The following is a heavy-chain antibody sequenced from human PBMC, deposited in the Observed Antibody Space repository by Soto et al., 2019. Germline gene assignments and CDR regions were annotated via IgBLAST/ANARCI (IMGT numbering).Heavy chain of an antibody. V-gene: IGHV3-23*01. CDR2: ISASGGGT. CDR1: GFTFSTYA. Sequence: EAQMLESGGGSVQPGGSLRLSCAASGFTFSTYAVAWVRQSPGKGLEWVSSISASGGGTWYADSVKGRFTISRDNSKNTLYLQMTSLRAEDTAVYYCARRPTATASWGQGTLVTVSS. J-gene: IGHJ5*02. CDR3: ARRPTATAS. D-gene: IGHD1-1*01.